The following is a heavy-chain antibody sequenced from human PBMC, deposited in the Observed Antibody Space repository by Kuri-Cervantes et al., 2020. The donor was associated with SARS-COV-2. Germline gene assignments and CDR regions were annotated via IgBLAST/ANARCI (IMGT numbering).Heavy chain of an antibody. V-gene: IGHV3-21*01. J-gene: IGHJ6*03. Sequence: GESLKIFCAASGFTFSSYSMNWVRQAPGKGMEWVSSISSSSSYIYYADSVTGRFTIYRDNAKNSLYLQMNSLRAEDTAVYYCARDRWFGELLTYYYMYVWGKGTTVTVSS. D-gene: IGHD3-10*01. CDR1: GFTFSSYS. CDR2: ISSSSSYI. CDR3: ARDRWFGELLTYYYMYV.